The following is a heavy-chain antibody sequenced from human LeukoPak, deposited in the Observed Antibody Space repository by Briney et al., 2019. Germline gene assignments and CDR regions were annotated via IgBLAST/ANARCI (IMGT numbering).Heavy chain of an antibody. D-gene: IGHD4-23*01. CDR2: IYYSGST. Sequence: PSETLSLTCIVSGGSISNYYWSWIRQPPGKGLEWIGYIYYSGSTNYNPSLKSRVTISVDTSKNQFSLKLSSVTAADTAVYYCARVGGIQTTVVTTSQIIGFDYWGQGTLVTASS. CDR3: ARVGGIQTTVVTTSQIIGFDY. J-gene: IGHJ4*02. V-gene: IGHV4-59*08. CDR1: GGSISNYY.